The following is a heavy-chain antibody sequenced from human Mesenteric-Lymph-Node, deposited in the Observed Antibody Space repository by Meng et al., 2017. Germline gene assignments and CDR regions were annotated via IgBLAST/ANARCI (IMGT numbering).Heavy chain of an antibody. CDR1: GFTFSSYS. Sequence: GESLKISCAASGFTFSSYSMNWVRQAPGKGLEWVSSISSSSYIYYADSVKGRFTISRDNAKNSLYLQMNSLRAEDTAVYYCARWGEGGKMDYWGQGTLVTVSS. V-gene: IGHV3-21*01. CDR2: ISSSSYI. D-gene: IGHD3-16*01. J-gene: IGHJ4*02. CDR3: ARWGEGGKMDY.